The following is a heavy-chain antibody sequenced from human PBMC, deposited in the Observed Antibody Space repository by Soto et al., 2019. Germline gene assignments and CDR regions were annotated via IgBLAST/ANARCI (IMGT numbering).Heavy chain of an antibody. V-gene: IGHV3-23*01. CDR2: ISGSGGST. CDR1: GFTFSSYA. D-gene: IGHD6-19*01. CDR3: AKDQGSGWGNYYYYGMDV. J-gene: IGHJ6*02. Sequence: GGSLRLSCAASGFTFSSYAMSWVRQAPGKGLEWVSAISGSGGSTYYADSVKGRFTISRDNSKNTLYLQMNSLRAEDTAVYYCAKDQGSGWGNYYYYGMDVWGQGTTVTVSS.